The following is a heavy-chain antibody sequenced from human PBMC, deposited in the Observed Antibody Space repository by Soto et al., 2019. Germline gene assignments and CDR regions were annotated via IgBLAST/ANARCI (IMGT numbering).Heavy chain of an antibody. J-gene: IGHJ5*02. D-gene: IGHD6-13*01. CDR1: GGTVSSYA. CDR2: IIPIFGTA. CDR3: ARVLSPAAGTGVFWFDP. V-gene: IGHV1-69*01. Sequence: QVQLVQSGAEVKKPGSSVKVSCKASGGTVSSYAISWVRQAPGQGLEWMGGIIPIFGTANYAQKFQGRVTITADESTSTAYMELSSLRSEDTAVYYCARVLSPAAGTGVFWFDPWGQGTLVTVSS.